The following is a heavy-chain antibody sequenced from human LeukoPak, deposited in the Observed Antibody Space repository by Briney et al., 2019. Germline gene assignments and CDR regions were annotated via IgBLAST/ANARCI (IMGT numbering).Heavy chain of an antibody. D-gene: IGHD5/OR15-5a*01. Sequence: GGSLRLSCAASGFTFSSYGMHWVRQAPGKGLEWVAFIRNEGNNKYFADFVKGRFTISRDDSKNTLFLQMNSLRAEDTAVYYCAKDLPVDLWGRGTLVTVSS. CDR3: AKDLPVDL. CDR2: IRNEGNNK. J-gene: IGHJ2*01. V-gene: IGHV3-30*02. CDR1: GFTFSSYG.